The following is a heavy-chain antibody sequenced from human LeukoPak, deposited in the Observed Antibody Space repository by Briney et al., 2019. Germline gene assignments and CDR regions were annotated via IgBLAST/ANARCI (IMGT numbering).Heavy chain of an antibody. CDR3: ARSPTVTRAFDI. CDR2: IDWDDDK. J-gene: IGHJ3*02. D-gene: IGHD4-17*01. V-gene: IGHV2-70*11. Sequence: SGPTLVNPTQTLTLTCTFSGFSLSTSGRCVSWIRQPPGKALEWLARIDWDDDKYYSTSLKTRLTISKDTSKNQVVLTMTNMDPVHTATYYCARSPTVTRAFDIWGQGTMVTVSS. CDR1: GFSLSTSGRC.